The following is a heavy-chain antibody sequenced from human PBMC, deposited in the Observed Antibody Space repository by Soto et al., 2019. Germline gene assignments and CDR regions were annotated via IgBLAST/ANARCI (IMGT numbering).Heavy chain of an antibody. CDR1: GFTVSSNY. Sequence: EVQLVETGGGLIQPGGSLRLSCAASGFTVSSNYMSWVRQAPGKGLEWVSVIYSGGSTYYADSVKGRFTISRDNSKNTLYLQMNSLRAEDTAVYYCARGTIGITMVRGDGMDVWGQGTTVTVSS. J-gene: IGHJ6*02. D-gene: IGHD3-10*01. CDR3: ARGTIGITMVRGDGMDV. CDR2: IYSGGST. V-gene: IGHV3-53*02.